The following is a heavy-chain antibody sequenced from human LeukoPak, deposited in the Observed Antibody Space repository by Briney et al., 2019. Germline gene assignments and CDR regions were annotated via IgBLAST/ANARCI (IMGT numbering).Heavy chain of an antibody. CDR3: ARGSQSPPYYYYYYMDV. V-gene: IGHV1-2*02. CDR2: INPNSGGT. CDR1: GYTFTDYY. Sequence: ASVKVSCKASGYTFTDYYMHWVRQAPGQGLEWMGWINPNSGGTNYAQKFQGRVTMTRDTSISTAYMELSRLRSDDTAVYYCARGSQSPPYYYYYYMDVWGKGTTVTISS. J-gene: IGHJ6*03.